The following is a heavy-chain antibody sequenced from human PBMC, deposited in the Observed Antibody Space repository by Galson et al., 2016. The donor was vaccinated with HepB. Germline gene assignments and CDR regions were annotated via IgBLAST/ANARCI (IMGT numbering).Heavy chain of an antibody. Sequence: CAISGDSVSRNTAAWNWIRQSPSRGLEWLGRTYYMSKWSSDYVVSMKGRITINADTSMNQFSLQLNSVTPEDTAVYYCASGTGAYVQWGQGTLVTVSS. CDR2: TYYMSKWSS. D-gene: IGHD5-12*01. CDR3: ASGTGAYVQ. CDR1: GDSVSRNTAA. J-gene: IGHJ4*02. V-gene: IGHV6-1*01.